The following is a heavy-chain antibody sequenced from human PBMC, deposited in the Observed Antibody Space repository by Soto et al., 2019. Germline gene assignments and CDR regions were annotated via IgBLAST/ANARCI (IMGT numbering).Heavy chain of an antibody. CDR3: ALNKRITMVRRVI. CDR2: ISGSGGST. V-gene: IGHV3-23*01. J-gene: IGHJ1*01. Sequence: GGSLRLSCAASGLTFSSYAMSWVRQAPGKGLEWVSAISGSGGSTYYADSVKGRFTISRDNSKNTLYLQMNSLRAEDTAVYYFALNKRITMVRRVIWGQGTLGTGSS. CDR1: GLTFSSYA. D-gene: IGHD3-10*01.